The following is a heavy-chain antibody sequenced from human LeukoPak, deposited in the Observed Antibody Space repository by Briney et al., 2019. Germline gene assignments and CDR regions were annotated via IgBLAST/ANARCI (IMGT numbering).Heavy chain of an antibody. Sequence: PGGSLRLSCAASGFTFSSYAMSWVRQAPGKGLEWVSAISGSGGSTYYADSVKGRFTISRDSSKNTLYLQMNSLRAEDTAVYYCAKGEYSSSWYFDYWGQGTLVTVSS. CDR1: GFTFSSYA. CDR3: AKGEYSSSWYFDY. V-gene: IGHV3-23*01. J-gene: IGHJ4*02. D-gene: IGHD6-13*01. CDR2: ISGSGGST.